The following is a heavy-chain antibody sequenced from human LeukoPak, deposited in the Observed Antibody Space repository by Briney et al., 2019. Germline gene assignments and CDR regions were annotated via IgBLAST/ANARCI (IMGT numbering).Heavy chain of an antibody. CDR1: GFTFSRYE. CDR3: ARARYCSGGSCPNEYFQH. D-gene: IGHD2-15*01. Sequence: GGSLRLSCAASGFTFSRYEMNWVRQAPGKGLEWISYIYGSGTTIYYADSVKGRFTISGDNAKNSLFLQMNSLRAEDTAVYYCARARYCSGGSCPNEYFQHWGQGTLVTVSS. J-gene: IGHJ1*01. CDR2: IYGSGTTI. V-gene: IGHV3-48*03.